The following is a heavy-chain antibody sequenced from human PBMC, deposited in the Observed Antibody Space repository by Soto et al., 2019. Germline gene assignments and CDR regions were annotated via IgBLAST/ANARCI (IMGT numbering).Heavy chain of an antibody. CDR1: GFTFSSYS. Sequence: GGSLRLSCAASGFTFSSYSMNWVRQAPGKGLEWVSSISSSSSYIYYADSVKGRFTISRDNAKNSLYLQMNSLRAEDTAVYYCARARYCSSTSCQDHYYYMDVWGKGTTVTVSS. V-gene: IGHV3-21*01. CDR3: ARARYCSSTSCQDHYYYMDV. J-gene: IGHJ6*03. D-gene: IGHD2-2*01. CDR2: ISSSSSYI.